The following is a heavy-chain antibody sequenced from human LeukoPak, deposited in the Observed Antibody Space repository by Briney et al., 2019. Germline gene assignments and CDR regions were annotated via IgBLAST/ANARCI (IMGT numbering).Heavy chain of an antibody. CDR2: ITTSSSYI. J-gene: IGHJ5*02. D-gene: IGHD6-13*01. Sequence: GGSLRLSXAASGFTFRSYAMNWVRQAPGKGLEWVSSITTSSSYIYYADSVKGRFTISRDDAKNSLYLQMNSLRAEDTAVYYCARDPAAAGTVWFDPWGQGTLVTVSS. CDR1: GFTFRSYA. V-gene: IGHV3-21*01. CDR3: ARDPAAAGTVWFDP.